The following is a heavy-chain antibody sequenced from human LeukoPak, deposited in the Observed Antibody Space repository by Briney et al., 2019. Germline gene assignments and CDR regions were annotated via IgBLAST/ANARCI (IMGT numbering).Heavy chain of an antibody. Sequence: SETLSLTCTVSGGSISRGDYYWSWIRQPPGKGLEWIGYIYYSGSTYYNPSLKGRVTISVDTSKNQFSLKLSSVTAADTAVYYCARTLYYYDSSGSYYYGMDVWGQGTTVTVSS. D-gene: IGHD3-22*01. J-gene: IGHJ6*02. CDR1: GGSISRGDYY. CDR2: IYYSGST. CDR3: ARTLYYYDSSGSYYYGMDV. V-gene: IGHV4-30-4*01.